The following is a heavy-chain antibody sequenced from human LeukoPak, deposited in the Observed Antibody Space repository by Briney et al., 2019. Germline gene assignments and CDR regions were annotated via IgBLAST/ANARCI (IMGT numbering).Heavy chain of an antibody. V-gene: IGHV4-31*03. CDR2: IYYSGST. Sequence: SQTLSLTCTVSGGSISSGGYYWSWIRQHPGKGLEWIGYIYYSGSTYYNPSLKSRVTISVDTSKNQFSLKLSSVTAADTAVYYCARGTRLSQDSGYDNWFDPWGQGTLVTVSS. D-gene: IGHD5-12*01. CDR1: GGSISSGGYY. J-gene: IGHJ5*02. CDR3: ARGTRLSQDSGYDNWFDP.